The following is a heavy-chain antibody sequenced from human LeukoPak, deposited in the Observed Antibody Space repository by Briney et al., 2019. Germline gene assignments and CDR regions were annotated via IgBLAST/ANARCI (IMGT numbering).Heavy chain of an antibody. CDR2: INHSGST. Sequence: SPSETLSLTCAVSGGSFSAFFWRWIRQPPGKGLEWIGEINHSGSTNYNPSLKSRVTISVDTSKNQFSLKLSSVTAADTAVYYCARGVGRLRFNWFDPWGQGTLVTVSS. CDR3: ARGVGRLRFNWFDP. CDR1: GGSFSAFF. D-gene: IGHD5-12*01. J-gene: IGHJ5*02. V-gene: IGHV4-34*01.